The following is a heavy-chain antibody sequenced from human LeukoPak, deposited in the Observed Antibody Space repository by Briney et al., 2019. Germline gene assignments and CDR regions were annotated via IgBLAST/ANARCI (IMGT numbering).Heavy chain of an antibody. Sequence: ASVKVSCKASGYTFTGYYMHWVRQAPGQGLEWMGWINPNSGGTNYAQKFQGRVTMTRDTSISTAYMELSRLRSDDTAVYYCARDLVSSLLWFGEFQHNWFDSWGQGTLVTVSS. CDR1: GYTFTGYY. CDR3: ARDLVSSLLWFGEFQHNWFDS. V-gene: IGHV1-2*02. D-gene: IGHD3-10*01. CDR2: INPNSGGT. J-gene: IGHJ5*01.